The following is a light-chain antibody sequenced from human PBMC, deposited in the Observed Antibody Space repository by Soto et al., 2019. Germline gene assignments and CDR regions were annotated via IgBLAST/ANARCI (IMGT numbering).Light chain of an antibody. J-gene: IGKJ5*01. Sequence: APVTLSSAPGERGTLSCRVSLSMSSSYLSWDQPRPGQAPRLLIYGASNRATGIPAGFSGSGVGFGADFTLTINSLQPEDFAVYFCQQEYNLPIAFGQGTRLEIK. CDR3: QQEYNLPIA. CDR2: GAS. CDR1: LSMSSSY. V-gene: IGKV3D-7*01.